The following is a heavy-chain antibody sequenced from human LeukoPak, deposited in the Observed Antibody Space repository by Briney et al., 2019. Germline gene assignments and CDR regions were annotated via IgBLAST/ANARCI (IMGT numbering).Heavy chain of an antibody. Sequence: SETLSLSCTVSGGSISSSSYYWGWIRQPPGKGLEWIGSIYHSGSTYYNPSLKSRVTISVDRSKNQFSLKLSSVTAADTAVYYCAISDYGGVDYWGQGTLVTVSS. V-gene: IGHV4-39*07. CDR1: GGSISSSSYY. CDR3: AISDYGGVDY. J-gene: IGHJ4*02. CDR2: IYHSGST. D-gene: IGHD4-17*01.